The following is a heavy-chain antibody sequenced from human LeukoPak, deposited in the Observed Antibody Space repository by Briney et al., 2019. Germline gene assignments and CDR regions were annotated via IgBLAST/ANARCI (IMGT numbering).Heavy chain of an antibody. Sequence: KASETLSLTCAVYGGSFSGYYWSWIRQPPGKGLEWIGEINHSGSTNYNPSLKSRVTISVTTSKNQFSLKLSSAAAAATAVYYCATRGKTWIRPNADYWGQGTLVTVSS. J-gene: IGHJ4*02. CDR1: GGSFSGYY. CDR2: INHSGST. CDR3: ATRGKTWIRPNADY. D-gene: IGHD5-18*01. V-gene: IGHV4-34*01.